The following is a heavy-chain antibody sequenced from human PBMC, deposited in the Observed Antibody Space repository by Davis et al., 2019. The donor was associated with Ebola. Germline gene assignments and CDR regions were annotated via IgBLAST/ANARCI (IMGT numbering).Heavy chain of an antibody. CDR2: ISSSSSYI. V-gene: IGHV3-21*01. Sequence: GESLKISCAASGFTFSSYSMNWVRQAPGKGLEWVSSISSSSSYIYYADSVKGRFTISRDNAKNSLYLQMNSLRTEDTAVYYCARGEMATTSRYWGQGTLVTVSS. CDR1: GFTFSSYS. J-gene: IGHJ4*02. D-gene: IGHD5-24*01. CDR3: ARGEMATTSRY.